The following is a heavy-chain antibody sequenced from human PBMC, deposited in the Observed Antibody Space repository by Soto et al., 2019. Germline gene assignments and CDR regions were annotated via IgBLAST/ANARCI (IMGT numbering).Heavy chain of an antibody. D-gene: IGHD2-15*01. Sequence: GASVKVSCKASGYTFTSYGISWVRQAPGQGLEWMGWISAYNGNTNYAQKLQGRVTMTTDTSTSTAYMELRSLRSDDTAVYYCARREGYCSGGSCPYSGAHSGYYYYMDVWGKGTTVTVSS. CDR2: ISAYNGNT. CDR1: GYTFTSYG. V-gene: IGHV1-18*01. CDR3: ARREGYCSGGSCPYSGAHSGYYYYMDV. J-gene: IGHJ6*03.